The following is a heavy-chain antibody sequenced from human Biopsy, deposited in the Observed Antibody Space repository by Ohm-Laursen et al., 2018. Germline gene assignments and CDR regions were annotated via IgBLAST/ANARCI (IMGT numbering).Heavy chain of an antibody. CDR1: RGSISSYY. D-gene: IGHD3-3*01. CDR3: ARARIKTSGVLIPETYYFDS. Sequence: PGTLSLTCTVSRGSISSYYWSWIRQPPGKGLEWIGYMSNSGSTNYNPSLKSRITMSLDRSKSQVSLRMNSVTAADTAVYYCARARIKTSGVLIPETYYFDSWGQGTLVTVSS. V-gene: IGHV4-59*01. CDR2: MSNSGST. J-gene: IGHJ4*02.